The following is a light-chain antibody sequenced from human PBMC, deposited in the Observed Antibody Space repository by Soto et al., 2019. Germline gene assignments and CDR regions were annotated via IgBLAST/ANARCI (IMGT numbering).Light chain of an antibody. J-gene: IGLJ2*01. V-gene: IGLV2-14*01. CDR3: QTWGTGFQF. CDR1: SSDVGGYEY. Sequence: QSALTQPASVSGSPGQSITVSCIGTSSDVGGYEYVSWYQQHPGKAPKLLIYEVNNRPSGVSNRFSGSKSGNTASLTISGLQAEDEADYYCQTWGTGFQFFGGGTKVTVL. CDR2: EVN.